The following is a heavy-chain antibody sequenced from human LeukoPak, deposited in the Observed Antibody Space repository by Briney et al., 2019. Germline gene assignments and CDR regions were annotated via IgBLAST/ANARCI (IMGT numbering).Heavy chain of an antibody. D-gene: IGHD6-19*01. Sequence: GGSLRLSCAGSGFSFSSYWMTWVRQAPGKGLEWVAIIKQDGSEKYYVDSVKGRFTISRDNAKNSLYLQTNSLRAEDTAVYYCARVGGWYAGDSWGQGTLVTVSS. CDR3: ARVGGWYAGDS. J-gene: IGHJ4*02. CDR1: GFSFSSYW. V-gene: IGHV3-7*05. CDR2: IKQDGSEK.